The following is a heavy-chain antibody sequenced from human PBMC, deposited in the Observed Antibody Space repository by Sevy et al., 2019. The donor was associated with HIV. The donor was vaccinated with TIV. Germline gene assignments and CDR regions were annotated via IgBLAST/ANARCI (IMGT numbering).Heavy chain of an antibody. Sequence: GGSLRLSCSASGFTFSTYAMHWVRQAPGKGLEWVAVISYDGSNKYYTESVKGRFTISRDNSKNTLYLQMNSLRAEDTAIHYCARGGRLLWFGEPFDYWGQGTLVTVSS. V-gene: IGHV3-30-3*01. CDR1: GFTFSTYA. D-gene: IGHD3-10*01. CDR3: ARGGRLLWFGEPFDY. J-gene: IGHJ4*02. CDR2: ISYDGSNK.